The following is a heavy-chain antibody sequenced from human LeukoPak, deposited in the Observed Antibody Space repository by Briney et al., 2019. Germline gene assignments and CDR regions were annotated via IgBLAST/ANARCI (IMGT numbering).Heavy chain of an antibody. CDR2: INHSGST. J-gene: IGHJ5*02. CDR3: AREALRYCSSTSCSNWFDP. D-gene: IGHD2-2*01. V-gene: IGHV4-34*01. CDR1: GGSFSGYY. Sequence: SETLSLTCAVYGGSFSGYYWSWIRQPPGKGLEWIGEINHSGSTNYNPSLKSRVTLSVDTSKNQFSLKLSSVTAADTAVYYCAREALRYCSSTSCSNWFDPWGQGTLVTVSS.